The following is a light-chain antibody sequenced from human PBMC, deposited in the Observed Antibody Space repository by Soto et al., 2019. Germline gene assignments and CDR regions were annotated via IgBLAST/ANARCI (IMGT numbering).Light chain of an antibody. J-gene: IGKJ1*01. Sequence: DIQMTQSPSSLSASVGDRVTITCQASQDISNYLNWYQQKPGKAPKLLIYDASNLETGVPSRFSGSGSGTDFTLAISSLQPEDIATYYCHQYDNLPRTFGQGTKVEIK. V-gene: IGKV1-33*01. CDR3: HQYDNLPRT. CDR2: DAS. CDR1: QDISNY.